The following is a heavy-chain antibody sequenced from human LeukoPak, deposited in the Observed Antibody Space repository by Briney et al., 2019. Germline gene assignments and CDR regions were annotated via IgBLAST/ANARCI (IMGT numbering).Heavy chain of an antibody. CDR1: GFTFSSSS. J-gene: IGHJ4*02. CDR2: ISSSSSTI. V-gene: IGHV3-48*04. CDR3: ARDKPQKDIVATNFDY. Sequence: GGSLRLSCAASGFTFSSSSMNWVRQAPGKGLEWLSYISSSSSTIYYADSVKGRFTISRDNAKNSLYLQMNSLRAEDTAVYYCARDKPQKDIVATNFDYWGQGTLVTVSS. D-gene: IGHD5-12*01.